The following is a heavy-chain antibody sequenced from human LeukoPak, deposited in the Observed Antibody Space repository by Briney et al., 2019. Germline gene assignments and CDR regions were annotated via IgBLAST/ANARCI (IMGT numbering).Heavy chain of an antibody. CDR2: IYYSGST. CDR1: GGSIRSYY. J-gene: IGHJ4*02. V-gene: IGHV4-59*01. CDR3: ARTGSTVTMLYPFDH. Sequence: SETLSLTCTVSGGSIRSYYWSWIRQPPRKELEWIGYIYYSGSTNYNPSLKSQVSISVDTSKNQFSLKLSSVTAADTAVYYCARTGSTVTMLYPFDHWGQGTLVTVSS. D-gene: IGHD4-17*01.